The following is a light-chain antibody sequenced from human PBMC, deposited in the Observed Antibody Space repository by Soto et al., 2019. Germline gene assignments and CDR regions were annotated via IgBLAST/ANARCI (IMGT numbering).Light chain of an antibody. V-gene: IGKV3-20*01. Sequence: MRQSPSTLTVSSGEGATLSCRASQLFRSNLAWYQHTPGQAPRVPINGASSRATGIPDRSSGSGSRTDFTLTISRLEPEDFAVYYCQQYYSGWTFGQGTKVDIK. CDR2: GAS. CDR1: QLFRSN. CDR3: QQYYSGWT. J-gene: IGKJ1*01.